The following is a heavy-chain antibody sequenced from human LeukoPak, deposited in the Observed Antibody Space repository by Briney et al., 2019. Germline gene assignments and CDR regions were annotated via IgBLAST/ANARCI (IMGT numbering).Heavy chain of an antibody. CDR1: GGTFSSYA. D-gene: IGHD6-13*01. CDR3: ARDLPIAAAEAFDI. Sequence: SVKVSCXASGGTFSSYAISWVRQAPGQGLEWMGGIIPIFGTANYAQKFQGRVTITADESASTAYMEPSSLRSEDTAVYYCARDLPIAAAEAFDIWGQGTMVTVSS. CDR2: IIPIFGTA. J-gene: IGHJ3*02. V-gene: IGHV1-69*01.